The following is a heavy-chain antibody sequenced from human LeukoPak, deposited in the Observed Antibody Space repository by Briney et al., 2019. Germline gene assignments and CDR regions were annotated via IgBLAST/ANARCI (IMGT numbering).Heavy chain of an antibody. V-gene: IGHV4-4*08. CDR2: IYTSGST. CDR3: ARDSRYSSGDWFDP. Sequence: SETLSLTCTVSGGSISSYYWSWIRQPPGKGLEWIGYIYTSGSTNYNPSLKSRVTMSVDTSKNQFSLKLSSVTAADTAVYYCARDSRYSSGDWFDPWGQGTLVTVSS. D-gene: IGHD6-25*01. J-gene: IGHJ5*02. CDR1: GGSISSYY.